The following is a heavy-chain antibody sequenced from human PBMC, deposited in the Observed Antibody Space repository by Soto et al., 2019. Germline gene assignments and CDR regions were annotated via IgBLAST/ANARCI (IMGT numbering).Heavy chain of an antibody. CDR1: GFTFSSYS. V-gene: IGHV3-48*01. Sequence: EVQLVESGGGLVQPGGSLRLSCAASGFTFSSYSMNWVRQAPGKGLEWVSYISSSSSTIYYADSVKGRFTISRDNATTSLYLQMNSLSAEDTAVYYCARETQWLNWFDPWGQGTLVTVSS. J-gene: IGHJ5*02. D-gene: IGHD6-19*01. CDR2: ISSSSSTI. CDR3: ARETQWLNWFDP.